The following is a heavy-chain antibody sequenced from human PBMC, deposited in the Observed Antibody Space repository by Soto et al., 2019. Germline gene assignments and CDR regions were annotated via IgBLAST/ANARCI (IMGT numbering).Heavy chain of an antibody. CDR1: GFTFTSSA. CDR2: IVVGSGNT. J-gene: IGHJ6*02. D-gene: IGHD3-9*01. Sequence: ASVKVSCKGSGFTFTSSAVHWVRQARGQRLEWIGWIVVGSGNTNYAQKFQERVTITRDMSTSTAYMELSSLRSEDTAVYYCAADLRGYAILTGYYVCYYYYGMDVWGPGTTVTVSS. V-gene: IGHV1-58*01. CDR3: AADLRGYAILTGYYVCYYYYGMDV.